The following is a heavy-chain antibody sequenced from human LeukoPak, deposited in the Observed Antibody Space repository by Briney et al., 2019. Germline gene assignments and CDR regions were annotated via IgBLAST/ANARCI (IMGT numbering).Heavy chain of an antibody. J-gene: IGHJ4*02. CDR1: GYTFSAYY. CDR2: INPNSGGT. CDR3: ARSLSFYDTSGYYDY. D-gene: IGHD3-22*01. Sequence: ASVKVSCKASGYTFSAYYMHWVRQAPGQGLEWMGWINPNSGGTNFAQGFQGRVTMTGDTSISTAYMELSRLRSDDTAVYYCARSLSFYDTSGYYDYWGQGTLVTVSS. V-gene: IGHV1-2*02.